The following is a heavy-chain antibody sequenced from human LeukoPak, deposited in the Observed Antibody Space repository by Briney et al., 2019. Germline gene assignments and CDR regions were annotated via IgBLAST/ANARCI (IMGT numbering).Heavy chain of an antibody. V-gene: IGHV3-7*01. CDR3: ARDLEAVAGTNPYYYYYMDV. J-gene: IGHJ6*03. D-gene: IGHD6-19*01. Sequence: GGPLRLSCAASGFTFSSYWMSWVRQAPGKGLEWVANIKQDGSEKYYVDSVKGRFTISRDNAKNSLYLQMNSLRAEDTVVYYCARDLEAVAGTNPYYYYYMDVWGKGTTVTVSS. CDR2: IKQDGSEK. CDR1: GFTFSSYW.